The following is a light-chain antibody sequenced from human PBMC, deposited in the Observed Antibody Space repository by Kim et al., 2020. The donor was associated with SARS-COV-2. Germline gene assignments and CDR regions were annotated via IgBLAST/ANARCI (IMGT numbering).Light chain of an antibody. CDR2: GAS. CDR3: YQYDSYPST. V-gene: IGKV3-20*01. CDR1: QSVSSSY. J-gene: IGKJ1*01. Sequence: EIVLTQSPGTLSLSPGERATPSCRASQSVSSSYLAWYQQKPGQAPRLLIYGASSRATGIPDRFSGSGSGTDFTLTISRLEPEDFAVYYCYQYDSYPSTFGEGTKVEIK.